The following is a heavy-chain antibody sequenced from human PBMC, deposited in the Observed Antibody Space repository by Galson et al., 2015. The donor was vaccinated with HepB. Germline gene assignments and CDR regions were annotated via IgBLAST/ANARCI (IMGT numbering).Heavy chain of an antibody. CDR2: IKQDGSEK. Sequence: SLRLSCAASGFTFSSYWMSWVRQAPGKGLEWVANIKQDGSEKYYVDSVKGRFTISRDNAKNSLYLQMNSLRAEDTAVYYCAREDVGGVGPAANFYLYYGMDVWGPGATVP. D-gene: IGHD2-2*01. J-gene: IGHJ6*02. CDR3: AREDVGGVGPAANFYLYYGMDV. CDR1: GFTFSSYW. V-gene: IGHV3-7*01.